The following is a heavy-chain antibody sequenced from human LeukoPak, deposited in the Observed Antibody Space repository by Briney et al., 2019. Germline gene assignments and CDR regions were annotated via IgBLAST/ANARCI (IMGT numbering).Heavy chain of an antibody. CDR3: ATLTAVRDY. D-gene: IGHD1-20*01. CDR1: GFTFSDYY. J-gene: IGHJ4*02. Sequence: GGSLRLSCAASGFTFSDYYMNWIRQAPGKGLEWVSSISSRSSYTDYADSVKGRFTISRDNSKNTLYLQMNSLRAEDTAVYYCATLTAVRDYWGEGTLVTVSS. CDR2: ISSRSSYT. V-gene: IGHV3-11*06.